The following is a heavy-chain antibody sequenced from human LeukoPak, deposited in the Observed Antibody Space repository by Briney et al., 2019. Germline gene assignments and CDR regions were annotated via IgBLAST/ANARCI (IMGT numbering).Heavy chain of an antibody. CDR3: ARDGYGGNSFDY. V-gene: IGHV1-2*02. J-gene: IGHJ4*02. Sequence: ASVKVSCKASGYTFPGHHIHWVRQAPGQGLEWMGWINPKNGGTNYAQKFQGRVTMTRDTSVNTAFMELSRLNSDDTAVYFCARDGYGGNSFDYWGQGTLVTVSS. CDR1: GYTFPGHH. CDR2: INPKNGGT. D-gene: IGHD4-23*01.